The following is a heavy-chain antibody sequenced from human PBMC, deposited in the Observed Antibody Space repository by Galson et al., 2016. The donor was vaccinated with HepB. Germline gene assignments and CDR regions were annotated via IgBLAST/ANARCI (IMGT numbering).Heavy chain of an antibody. CDR2: IYYSGST. D-gene: IGHD3-16*01. J-gene: IGHJ6*02. CDR1: GDSISSGGYY. Sequence: TLSLTCTVPGDSISSGGYYWNWIRQHPGKGLEWIGNIYYSGSTYYNPSLKSRVTISVDTSKNQVSLKLSSVTAADTAVYYCARVGAGGVGGRIYYYGMDVWGQGTTVTVSS. CDR3: ARVGAGGVGGRIYYYGMDV. V-gene: IGHV4-31*03.